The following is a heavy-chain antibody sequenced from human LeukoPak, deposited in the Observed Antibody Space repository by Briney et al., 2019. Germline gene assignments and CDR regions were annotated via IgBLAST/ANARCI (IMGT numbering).Heavy chain of an antibody. CDR1: GGSFSGYY. CDR2: INHSGSN. J-gene: IGHJ4*02. V-gene: IGHV4-34*01. D-gene: IGHD4-17*01. CDR3: ARVGAVKVFDY. Sequence: SETLSLTCAVYGGSFSGYYWSWIRQPPGKGLEWIGEINHSGSNNYNPSLKSRVTISVDTSKNQFSLKLSSVTAADTAVYYCARVGAVKVFDYWGQGTLVTVSS.